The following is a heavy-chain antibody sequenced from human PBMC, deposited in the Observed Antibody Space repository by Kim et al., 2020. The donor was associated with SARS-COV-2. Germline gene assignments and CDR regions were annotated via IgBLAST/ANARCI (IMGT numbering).Heavy chain of an antibody. CDR2: IIPIFGTA. J-gene: IGHJ4*02. CDR3: ARDRGGEDYGSGSFDY. CDR1: GGTFSSYA. Sequence: SVKVSCKAPGGTFSSYAISWVRQAPGQGLEWMGGIIPIFGTANYAQKFQGRVTITADESTSTAYMELSSLRSEDTAVYYCARDRGGEDYGSGSFDYWGQGTLVTVSS. V-gene: IGHV1-69*13. D-gene: IGHD3-10*01.